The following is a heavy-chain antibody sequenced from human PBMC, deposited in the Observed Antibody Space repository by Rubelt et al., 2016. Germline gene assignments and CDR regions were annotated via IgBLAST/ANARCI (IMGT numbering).Heavy chain of an antibody. V-gene: IGHV1-46*01. J-gene: IGHJ4*02. CDR3: ARDSSNLAARLPNFDY. D-gene: IGHD6-6*01. CDR1: GYIFTSYS. CDR2: INPSGGST. Sequence: GYIFTSYSMHWVRQAPGQGLEWMGIINPSGGSTTYAQKFQGRVSMTRDTSTGTVYMELSSLRYEDTALYYCARDSSNLAARLPNFDYWGQGTLVSVSS.